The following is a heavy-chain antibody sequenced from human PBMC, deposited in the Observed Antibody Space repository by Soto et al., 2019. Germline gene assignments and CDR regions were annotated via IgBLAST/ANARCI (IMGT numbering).Heavy chain of an antibody. J-gene: IGHJ3*01. D-gene: IGHD3-16*02. CDR1: GFSLTTKGVG. Sequence: QITLKESGPTLVEPTQTLTLTCTFSGFSLTTKGVGVGWIRQPPGQALEWLAVIYWDNDRRYSPSLRSRLDITKDTYNNQVVLTMTTLDPVDTGTYYCAQVTFTFGGVIGLDAFDVWGQGAVVTVSS. V-gene: IGHV2-5*02. CDR3: AQVTFTFGGVIGLDAFDV. CDR2: IYWDNDR.